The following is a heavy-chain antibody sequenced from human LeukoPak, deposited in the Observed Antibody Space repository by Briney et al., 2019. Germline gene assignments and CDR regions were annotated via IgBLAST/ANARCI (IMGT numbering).Heavy chain of an antibody. CDR1: GGSVTSGSHY. CDR2: IYYSGST. Sequence: SETLSLTCSVSGGSVTSGSHYWIWIRQPPGKGLEWIGSIYYSGSTYYNPSLKSRVTIPVDTSKNQFSLKLSSVTAADTAVYYCARLRYYDSSGIDYWGQGTLVTVSS. CDR3: ARLRYYDSSGIDY. V-gene: IGHV4-39*01. J-gene: IGHJ4*02. D-gene: IGHD3-22*01.